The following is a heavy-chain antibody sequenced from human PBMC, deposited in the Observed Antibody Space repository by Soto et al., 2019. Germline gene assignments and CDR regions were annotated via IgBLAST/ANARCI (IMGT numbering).Heavy chain of an antibody. CDR1: GFTFSSYS. D-gene: IGHD3-3*01. CDR3: AKTVYYDFWSGPSRFDY. CDR2: ISGSGGST. V-gene: IGHV3-23*01. J-gene: IGHJ4*02. Sequence: LRLSCAASGFTFSSYSMNWVRQAPGKGLEWVSAISGSGGSTYYADSVKGRFTISRDNSKNTLYLQMNSLRAEDTAVYYCAKTVYYDFWSGPSRFDYWGQGTLVTVSS.